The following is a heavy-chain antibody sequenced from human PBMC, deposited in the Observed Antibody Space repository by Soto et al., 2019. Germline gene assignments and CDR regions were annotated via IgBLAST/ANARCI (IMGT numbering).Heavy chain of an antibody. V-gene: IGHV3-9*01. Sequence: EVQLVESGGGLVQPGRSLRLSCAASGFTFDDYAMHWVRQAPGKGLEWVSGISWNSGSIGYADSVKGRFTISRDNAKNSLYLQMNSLRADDTALYYCAKDIDYYGSGSYGHPLDYWGQGTLVTVSS. CDR1: GFTFDDYA. CDR3: AKDIDYYGSGSYGHPLDY. D-gene: IGHD3-10*01. CDR2: ISWNSGSI. J-gene: IGHJ4*02.